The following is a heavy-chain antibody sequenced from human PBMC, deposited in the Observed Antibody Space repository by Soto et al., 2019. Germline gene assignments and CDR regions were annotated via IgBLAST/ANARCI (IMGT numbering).Heavy chain of an antibody. D-gene: IGHD2-21*02. CDR1: GFTFSSYG. V-gene: IGHV3-33*01. J-gene: IGHJ6*01. CDR2: IWYDGSNK. Sequence: GGSLRLSCAASGFTFSSYGMHWVRQAPCKGLEWVAVIWYDGSNKYYADSVKGRFTISRDNSKNTLYLQMNSLRAEDTAVYYCARSQGRGDYLYGMDVWGQGTTVTVSS. CDR3: ARSQGRGDYLYGMDV.